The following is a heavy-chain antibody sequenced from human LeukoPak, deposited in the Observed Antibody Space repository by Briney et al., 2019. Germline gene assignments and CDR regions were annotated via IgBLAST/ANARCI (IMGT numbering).Heavy chain of an antibody. CDR1: GFNFGVVA. Sequence: PGRSLRLSCATSGFNFGVVAMDWIRQAPGKGLEWVGFIRHREYGGTAEYAASVNGRFAISRDDSKSIFYLQMNDLRTEDTGVYYCARERAGDVDYWGLGTLVTVSS. CDR2: IRHREYGGTA. CDR3: ARERAGDVDY. J-gene: IGHJ4*02. V-gene: IGHV3-49*03.